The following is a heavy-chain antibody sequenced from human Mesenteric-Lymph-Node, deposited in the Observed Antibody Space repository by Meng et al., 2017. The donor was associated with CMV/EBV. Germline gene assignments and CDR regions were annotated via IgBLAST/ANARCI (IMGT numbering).Heavy chain of an antibody. CDR2: IYYSRST. CDR1: GSSISSSSYY. J-gene: IGHJ4*02. D-gene: IGHD3-22*01. Sequence: SETLSLTCTVSGSSISSSSYYWGWLRQHPGKGLEWIGSIYYSRSTYYNPSPKSRATITVDTSKNQFSLKLSSVTAADTAVYYCASIGEYYDSKSVDYWGQGTLVTVSS. CDR3: ASIGEYYDSKSVDY. V-gene: IGHV4-39*07.